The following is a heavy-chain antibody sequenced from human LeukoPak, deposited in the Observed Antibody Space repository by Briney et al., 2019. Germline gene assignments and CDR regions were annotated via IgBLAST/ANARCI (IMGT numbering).Heavy chain of an antibody. CDR3: ARGNNDYGDRFDY. CDR1: GGSISSYY. V-gene: IGHV4-39*07. CDR2: IYYSGST. D-gene: IGHD4-17*01. J-gene: IGHJ4*02. Sequence: PSETLSLTCTVSGGSISSYYWGWLRQPPGKGLEWIGSIYYSGSTYYNPSLKSRVTISVDTSKNQFSLKLSSVTAADTAVYYCARGNNDYGDRFDYWGQGTLVTVSS.